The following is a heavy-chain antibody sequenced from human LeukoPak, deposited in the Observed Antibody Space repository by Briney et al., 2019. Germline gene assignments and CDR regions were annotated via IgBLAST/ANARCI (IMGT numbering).Heavy chain of an antibody. CDR3: ARNPTITMVRGRMDV. CDR1: GFTFSSYE. Sequence: PGGSLRLSCAASGFTFSSYEMNWVRQAPGKGLEWVSYISSSGSTIYYADSVKGRFTISRDNAKNSLYLQMNSLRADDTAVYYCARNPTITMVRGRMDVWGQGTTVTVSS. V-gene: IGHV3-48*03. D-gene: IGHD3-10*01. J-gene: IGHJ6*02. CDR2: ISSSGSTI.